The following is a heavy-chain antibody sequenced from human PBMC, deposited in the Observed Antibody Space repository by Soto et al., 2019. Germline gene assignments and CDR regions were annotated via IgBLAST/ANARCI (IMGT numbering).Heavy chain of an antibody. J-gene: IGHJ6*02. CDR2: IYYSGGT. Sequence: QVQLQESGPGLVKPSETLSLTCTVSGGSISSYYWSWIRQPPGKGLEWFGYIYYSGGTNYNPSLKSRVTISVDTSKNQFSLKLSSVTAADTAVYYCARVPYSSSWSRGDYYYGMDVWGQGTTVTVSS. V-gene: IGHV4-59*01. CDR1: GGSISSYY. D-gene: IGHD6-13*01. CDR3: ARVPYSSSWSRGDYYYGMDV.